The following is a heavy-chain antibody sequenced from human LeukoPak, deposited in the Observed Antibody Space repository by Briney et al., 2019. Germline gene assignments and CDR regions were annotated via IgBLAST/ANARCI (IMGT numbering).Heavy chain of an antibody. V-gene: IGHV4-39*07. CDR1: GGSISSSSYY. D-gene: IGHD6-19*01. CDR2: IKHSGST. J-gene: IGHJ4*02. CDR3: ARLEYSSGWYFDY. Sequence: SETLSLTCTVSGGSISSSSYYWGWIRQPPGKGLEWIGEIKHSGSTNYNPSLKSRVTISVDTSKNQFSLKLSSVTAADTAVYYCARLEYSSGWYFDYWGQGTLVTVSS.